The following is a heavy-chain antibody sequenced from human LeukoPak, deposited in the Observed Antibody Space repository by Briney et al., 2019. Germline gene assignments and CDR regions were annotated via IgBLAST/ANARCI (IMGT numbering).Heavy chain of an antibody. CDR3: ASHRENCSGGSCSVVDY. CDR1: GGSISSGGYY. V-gene: IGHV4-31*03. CDR2: IYYSGST. J-gene: IGHJ4*02. D-gene: IGHD2-15*01. Sequence: SETLSLTCTVSGGSISSGGYYWSWIRQHPGKGLEWIGYIYYSGSTYYNPSLKSRVTISVDTSKNQFSLKLSSVTAADTAVYYCASHRENCSGGSCSVVDYWGQGTLVTVSS.